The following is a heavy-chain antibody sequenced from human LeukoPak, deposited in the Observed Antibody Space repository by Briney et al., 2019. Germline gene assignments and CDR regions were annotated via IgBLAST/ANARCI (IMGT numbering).Heavy chain of an antibody. CDR2: ISAYNGNT. D-gene: IGHD3-9*01. J-gene: IGHJ4*02. Sequence: ASVKVSCKASGYTFTSYGISWVRQAPGQGLEWMGWISAYNGNTNYAQKLQGRVTMTTDTSTSTAYMELRSLRSDDTAVYYRARVKPADYDILTGYLDYWGQGTLVTVSS. V-gene: IGHV1-18*01. CDR3: ARVKPADYDILTGYLDY. CDR1: GYTFTSYG.